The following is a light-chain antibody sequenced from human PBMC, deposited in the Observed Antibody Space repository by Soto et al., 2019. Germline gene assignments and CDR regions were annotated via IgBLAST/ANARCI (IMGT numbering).Light chain of an antibody. CDR2: RIS. Sequence: EIVMTQSPATLSVSPGETATLSCRASQSVNTNLAWYQQKAGQAPRLLIYRISTRATGIPARFSGGGSGTECTLSIDSLQSEDFAVYYCQQDNGWRRAFGGGTKVEIK. CDR1: QSVNTN. J-gene: IGKJ4*02. CDR3: QQDNGWRRA. V-gene: IGKV3-15*01.